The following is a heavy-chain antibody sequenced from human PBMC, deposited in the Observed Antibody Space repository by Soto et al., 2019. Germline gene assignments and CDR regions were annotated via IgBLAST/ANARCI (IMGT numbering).Heavy chain of an antibody. D-gene: IGHD5-12*01. Sequence: PSETLSLTCTVSGGSISSYYWSWIRQPPGKGLEWIGYIYYSGSTNYNPSLKSRVTISVDTSKNQFSLKLSSVTAADTAVYYCARVRGYGGNWFEPWGQGTLVTVSS. V-gene: IGHV4-59*01. CDR1: GGSISSYY. CDR3: ARVRGYGGNWFEP. CDR2: IYYSGST. J-gene: IGHJ5*02.